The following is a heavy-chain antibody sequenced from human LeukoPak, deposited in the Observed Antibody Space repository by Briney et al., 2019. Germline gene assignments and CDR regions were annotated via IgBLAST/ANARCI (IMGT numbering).Heavy chain of an antibody. J-gene: IGHJ4*02. CDR2: IGSSGINT. D-gene: IGHD1-26*01. CDR3: AKFMGALDS. Sequence: GGSLRLSCAASGFTFSNYDMSWVRQVPGKGLEWVSVIGSSGINTYYADSVKGRFTISRDNSKNTLFLQMISLRAEDTAVYYCAKFMGALDSWGQGTLVTVSS. V-gene: IGHV3-23*01. CDR1: GFTFSNYD.